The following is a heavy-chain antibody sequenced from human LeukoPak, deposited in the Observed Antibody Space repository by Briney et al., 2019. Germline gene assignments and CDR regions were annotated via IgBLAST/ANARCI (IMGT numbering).Heavy chain of an antibody. Sequence: GGSLRLSCAASGFTFSSYAMSWVRQAPVKGLEWVSAISGSGGSTYYADSVKGRFTISRDNSKNTLYLQMNSLRAEDTAVYYCAKDLYYDSSGYYRTLGYFDYWGQGTLVTVSS. V-gene: IGHV3-23*01. CDR1: GFTFSSYA. D-gene: IGHD3-22*01. J-gene: IGHJ4*02. CDR2: ISGSGGST. CDR3: AKDLYYDSSGYYRTLGYFDY.